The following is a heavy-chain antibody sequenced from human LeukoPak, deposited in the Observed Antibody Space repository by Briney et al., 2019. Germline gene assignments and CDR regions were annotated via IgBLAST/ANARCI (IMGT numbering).Heavy chain of an antibody. CDR1: GFTFDSYG. V-gene: IGHV3-30*18. J-gene: IGHJ4*02. CDR2: ISHDGVDK. Sequence: GRSLRLSCAASGFTFDSYGMLWVRQAPGKGLEGVAVISHDGVDKYYADSVKGRFTISRDNSKNTVSLQVNSLRAEDTAAYYCAKGGSCSATRCYVGKGMDDWGQGTLVTVSS. D-gene: IGHD2-2*01. CDR3: AKGGSCSATRCYVGKGMDD.